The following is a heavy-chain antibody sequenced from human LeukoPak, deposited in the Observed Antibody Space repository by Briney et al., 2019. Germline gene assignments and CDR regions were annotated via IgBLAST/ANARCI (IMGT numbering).Heavy chain of an antibody. D-gene: IGHD6-19*01. CDR1: GFTFDDYA. CDR2: ISWNSGSI. Sequence: GGSLGLSCAASGFTFDDYAMHWVRQAPGKGLEWVSGISWNSGSIGYADSVKGRFTISRDNAKNSLYLQMNSLRAEDTAVYYCARVYSSGWYFGYYYYYGMDVWGQGTTVTVSS. V-gene: IGHV3-9*01. CDR3: ARVYSSGWYFGYYYYYGMDV. J-gene: IGHJ6*02.